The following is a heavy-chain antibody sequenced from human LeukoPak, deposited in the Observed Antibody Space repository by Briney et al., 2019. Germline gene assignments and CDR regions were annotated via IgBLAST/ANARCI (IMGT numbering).Heavy chain of an antibody. Sequence: PSETLSLTCAVSGGSISSGGYSWSWIRQPPGKGLEWIGYIYHSGSTYYNPSLKSRVTISVDRSKNQFSLKLSSVTAADTAVYYCARARLLRFGESEFDYWGQGTLVTVSS. CDR3: ARARLLRFGESEFDY. V-gene: IGHV4-30-2*01. CDR2: IYHSGST. D-gene: IGHD3-10*01. CDR1: GGSISSGGYS. J-gene: IGHJ4*02.